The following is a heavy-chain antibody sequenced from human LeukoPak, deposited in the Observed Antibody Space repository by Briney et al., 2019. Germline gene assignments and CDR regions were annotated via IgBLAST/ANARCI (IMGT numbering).Heavy chain of an antibody. CDR2: ISYDGSNK. D-gene: IGHD2-15*01. CDR3: EKVRRGYCSGGSCYSWFAP. CDR1: GFTFSSYG. V-gene: IGHV3-30*18. J-gene: IGHJ5*02. Sequence: GGSLRLSCAAAGFTFSSYGMHWVRQAPGNGLEWVAVISYDGSNKYYADSVKGRFTISRDNSKNTLYLQMNSLRAEDTAVYYCEKVRRGYCSGGSCYSWFAPWGQGTLVTVSS.